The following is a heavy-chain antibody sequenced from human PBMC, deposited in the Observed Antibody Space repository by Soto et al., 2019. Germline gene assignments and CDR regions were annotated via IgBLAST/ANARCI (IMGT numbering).Heavy chain of an antibody. D-gene: IGHD3-22*01. CDR2: IYYSGRT. Sequence: QVQLQESGPGLVKPSQTLSLTCTVSGGSISSGDYSWSWLRQPPGKGLEWIGYIYYSGRTYYNPSLKSRVTIPLDTSKNQFSLKLSSVTAADTAVYYCARGGLKGYFPWSFDYWGQGTLVTVSS. J-gene: IGHJ4*02. V-gene: IGHV4-30-4*01. CDR1: GGSISSGDYS. CDR3: ARGGLKGYFPWSFDY.